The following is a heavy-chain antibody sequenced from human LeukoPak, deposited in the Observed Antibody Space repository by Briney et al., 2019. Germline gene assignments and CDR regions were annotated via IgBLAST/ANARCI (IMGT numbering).Heavy chain of an antibody. V-gene: IGHV3-49*04. J-gene: IGHJ3*02. CDR2: IRSKAYGGTT. CDR1: GFTFGDYA. Sequence: GGSLRLSCTASGFTFGDYAMSGVRQPPGRGREWVGFIRSKAYGGTTEYAASVKGRFIISRDDSKSIAYLQMNSLKTEDTAVYYCTRSWHAFDIWGQGTMVTVSS. CDR3: TRSWHAFDI.